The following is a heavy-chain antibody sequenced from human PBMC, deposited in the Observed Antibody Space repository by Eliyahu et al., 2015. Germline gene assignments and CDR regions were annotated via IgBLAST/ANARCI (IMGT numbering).Heavy chain of an antibody. Sequence: QVRLVQSGPEVKKPGSSVKVSXXVSGGTFXXSAXTWXRXAPGQGLEWMGRIIPILGSPNYSQMFQGRVTITADRSTSTVYMELSSLRSEDTAMYYCARDFRVGASSYFELDPWGQGALVTVSS. D-gene: IGHD3-10*01. CDR3: ARDFRVGASSYFELDP. J-gene: IGHJ5*02. CDR1: GGTFXXSA. V-gene: IGHV1-69*04. CDR2: IIPILGSP.